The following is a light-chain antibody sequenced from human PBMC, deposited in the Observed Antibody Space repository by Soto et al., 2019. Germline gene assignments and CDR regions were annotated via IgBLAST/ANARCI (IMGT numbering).Light chain of an antibody. CDR2: EIS. CDR3: MQATETVII. J-gene: IGKJ5*01. Sequence: DILMTQTPLSSPVTLGQPASISCTSSQSLVHSDGKTYLNWLHQRPGQPPRLLIYEISKRFSGVPDRFSGSGAGTDFTLKISRVEAEDVGVYYCMQATETVIIFGQGTRLEIK. CDR1: QSLVHSDGKTY. V-gene: IGKV2-24*01.